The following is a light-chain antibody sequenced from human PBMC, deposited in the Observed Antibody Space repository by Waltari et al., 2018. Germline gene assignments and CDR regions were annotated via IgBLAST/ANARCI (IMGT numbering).Light chain of an antibody. J-gene: IGLJ3*02. Sequence: QPVLTQPPSVSGAPGQRVTISCPASSSNIGSGSDVHWLQQLPGTAPKLLIYGNNNRPSGVPDRFSGSKSGTSASLAISGLQAEDEADYHCQSYDSSLSGAWVFGGGTKLTVL. CDR3: QSYDSSLSGAWV. CDR1: SSNIGSGSD. CDR2: GNN. V-gene: IGLV1-40*01.